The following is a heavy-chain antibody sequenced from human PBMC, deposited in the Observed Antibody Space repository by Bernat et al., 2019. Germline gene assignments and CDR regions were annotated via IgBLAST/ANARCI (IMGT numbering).Heavy chain of an antibody. CDR2: IRSEADSYAT. D-gene: IGHD2-21*01. Sequence: EVQLVESGGGLVQPGGSLKLSCAASGFTFSASAMHWVRQASGKGLEWVGRIRSEADSYATAYAESVKGRFTISRDDSKNMAYLQMNNLKTEDTAVYYCTRHLAYCGRDCSGYWGRGTLVTVSS. J-gene: IGHJ4*02. CDR1: GFTFSASA. V-gene: IGHV3-73*01. CDR3: TRHLAYCGRDCSGY.